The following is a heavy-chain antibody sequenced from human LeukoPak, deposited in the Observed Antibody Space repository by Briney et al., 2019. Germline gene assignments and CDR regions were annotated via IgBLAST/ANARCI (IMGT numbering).Heavy chain of an antibody. Sequence: GGSLRLSCAASGFTFSSYAMHWVRQAPGKGLEWVAVISYDGSNKYYADSVKGRFTISRDNSKNTLYLQMNSLRAEDTAVYYCARDRVWGAAAYPTPKYWGQGTLVTVSS. J-gene: IGHJ4*02. D-gene: IGHD3-16*01. V-gene: IGHV3-30*04. CDR3: ARDRVWGAAAYPTPKY. CDR1: GFTFSSYA. CDR2: ISYDGSNK.